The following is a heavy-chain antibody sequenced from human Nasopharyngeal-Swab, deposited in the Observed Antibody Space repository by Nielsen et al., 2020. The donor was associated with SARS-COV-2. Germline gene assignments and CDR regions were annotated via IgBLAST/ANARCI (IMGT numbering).Heavy chain of an antibody. V-gene: IGHV3-23*01. J-gene: IGHJ4*02. Sequence: GGSLRLSCVASGFTYSTYAMNWVRQAPGKGLEWVSGISGSGGNTYYADSVKGRFTISRDNSMETLYLQMNSLRVEDTAVYHCAKGVGYGDTGCFDEWGQGTLVSASS. CDR1: GFTYSTYA. D-gene: IGHD4-17*01. CDR2: ISGSGGNT. CDR3: AKGVGYGDTGCFDE.